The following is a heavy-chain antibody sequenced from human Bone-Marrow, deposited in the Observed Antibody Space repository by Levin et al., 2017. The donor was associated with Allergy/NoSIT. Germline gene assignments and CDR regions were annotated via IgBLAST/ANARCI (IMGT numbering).Heavy chain of an antibody. J-gene: IGHJ4*02. D-gene: IGHD2-15*01. V-gene: IGHV3-48*02. Sequence: ASVKVSCAASGFTFSSYRMNWVRQAPGKGLEWLSYITSRSIIYYADSVKGRFTISRDNAKNSLYLQMNSLRDEDTALYYCARVWGGGRGFDYWGQGALVTVSS. CDR3: ARVWGGGRGFDY. CDR1: GFTFSSYR. CDR2: ITSRSII.